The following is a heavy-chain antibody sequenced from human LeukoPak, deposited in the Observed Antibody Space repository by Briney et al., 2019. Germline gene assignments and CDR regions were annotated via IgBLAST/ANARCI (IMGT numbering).Heavy chain of an antibody. CDR1: GFTFSRYE. V-gene: IGHV3-48*03. J-gene: IGHJ4*02. CDR2: ISSSGSTI. CDR3: ARDHPLLRFDY. Sequence: GGSLRLSCAASGFTFSRYEMNWVRQAPGKGLEWVSYISSSGSTIYYADSVKGRFTISRDNAKNSLYLQMNSLRAEDTAVYYCARDHPLLRFDYWGQGTLVTVSS.